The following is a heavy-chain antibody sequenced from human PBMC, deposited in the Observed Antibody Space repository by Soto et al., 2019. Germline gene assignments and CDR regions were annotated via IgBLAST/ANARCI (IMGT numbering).Heavy chain of an antibody. CDR3: ARIGGSIWFGELSLYYYYGMDV. J-gene: IGHJ6*02. Sequence: GGSLRLSCAASGFTFSSYSMNWVRQAPGKGLEWVSYISSSSSTIYYADSVKGRFTISRDNAKNSLYLQMNSLRDEDTAMYYDARIGGSIWFGELSLYYYYGMDVWGQGTTVTVSS. CDR1: GFTFSSYS. CDR2: ISSSSSTI. D-gene: IGHD3-10*01. V-gene: IGHV3-48*02.